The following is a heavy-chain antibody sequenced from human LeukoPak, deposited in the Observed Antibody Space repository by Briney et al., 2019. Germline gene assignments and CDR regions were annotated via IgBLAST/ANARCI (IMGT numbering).Heavy chain of an antibody. CDR3: ARLLDNDSSGHPDTFDM. J-gene: IGHJ3*02. Sequence: SETLSLTCTVSGGSINNHYWSWIRQPPGKGLEWIGFVYYSGITRYNPPLQSRITISVDTSNNHFSLKLTSVTAADTAVYYCARLLDNDSSGHPDTFDMWGQGTMVTVSA. CDR2: VYYSGIT. CDR1: GGSINNHY. V-gene: IGHV4-59*11. D-gene: IGHD3-22*01.